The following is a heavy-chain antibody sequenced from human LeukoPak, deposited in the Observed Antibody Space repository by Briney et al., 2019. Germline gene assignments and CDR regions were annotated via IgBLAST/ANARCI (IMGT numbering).Heavy chain of an antibody. CDR2: ISSSSSYI. CDR1: GFTFSSYS. J-gene: IGHJ6*02. Sequence: GGSLRLSCAASGFTFSSYSMNWVRQAPGKGLEWVSSISSSSSYIYYADSVKGRFTISKDNAKNSLYLQMNSLRAEDTAVYYCTGPVTVEGYYYYGMDVWGQGTTVTVSS. CDR3: TGPVTVEGYYYYGMDV. D-gene: IGHD2/OR15-2a*01. V-gene: IGHV3-21*01.